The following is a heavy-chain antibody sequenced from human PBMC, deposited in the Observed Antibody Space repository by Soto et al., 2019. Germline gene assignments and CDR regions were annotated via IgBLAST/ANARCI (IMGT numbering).Heavy chain of an antibody. Sequence: EVQLVESGGGLIQPGGSLRLSCAASGFTVSSNYMSWVRQAPGKGLEWVSVIYSGGSTYYADSVKGRFTISRDNAKNSLYLQMNSLRAEDTAVYYCARDRQRSGSYERGFDYWGQGTLVTVSS. V-gene: IGHV3-53*01. CDR3: ARDRQRSGSYERGFDY. CDR1: GFTVSSNY. CDR2: IYSGGST. D-gene: IGHD1-26*01. J-gene: IGHJ4*02.